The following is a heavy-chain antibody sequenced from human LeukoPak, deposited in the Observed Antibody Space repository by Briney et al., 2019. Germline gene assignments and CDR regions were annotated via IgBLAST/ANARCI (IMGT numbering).Heavy chain of an antibody. Sequence: SQTLSLTCTVSGGSISSGDYYWSWIRQPPGKGLEWIGYIYYSGSTYYNPSLKSRVTISVDTSKNQFSLKLSSVTAADTAAYYCARDTRTGYYGMDVWGQGTTVTVSS. J-gene: IGHJ6*02. CDR2: IYYSGST. CDR1: GGSISSGDYY. V-gene: IGHV4-30-4*01. CDR3: ARDTRTGYYGMDV. D-gene: IGHD1-1*01.